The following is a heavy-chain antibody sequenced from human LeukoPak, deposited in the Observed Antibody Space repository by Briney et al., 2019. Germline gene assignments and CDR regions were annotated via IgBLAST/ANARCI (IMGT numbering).Heavy chain of an antibody. CDR1: GYTFTSYG. CDR2: ISAYNGNT. CDR3: ARDAAYYCDSSGYRRFDY. V-gene: IGHV1-18*01. D-gene: IGHD3-22*01. J-gene: IGHJ4*02. Sequence: GASVKVSCKASGYTFTSYGISWVRQAPGQGLEWMGWISAYNGNTNYAQKLQGRVTMTTDTSTSTAYMELRSLRSDDTAVYYCARDAAYYCDSSGYRRFDYWGQGTLVTVSS.